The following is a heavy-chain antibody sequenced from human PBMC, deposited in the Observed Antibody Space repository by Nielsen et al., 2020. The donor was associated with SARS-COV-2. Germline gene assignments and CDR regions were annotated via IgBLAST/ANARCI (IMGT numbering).Heavy chain of an antibody. D-gene: IGHD3-22*01. CDR1: GFSFSDYY. V-gene: IGHV3-11*04. Sequence: GGSLRLSCAASGFSFSDYYMTWMRQAPGKGLEWVSYIGYSGSPIFYSDSMKGRFTISRDNAKNALYLQMNSLRAEDTAVYYCVRGPEDSNLLNWGQGTLVTVSS. CDR2: IGYSGSPI. CDR3: VRGPEDSNLLN. J-gene: IGHJ4*02.